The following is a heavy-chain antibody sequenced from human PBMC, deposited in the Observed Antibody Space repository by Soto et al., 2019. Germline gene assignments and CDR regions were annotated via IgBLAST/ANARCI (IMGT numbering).Heavy chain of an antibody. CDR3: ARGAYCSSTSCYTDNYYYYGMDV. D-gene: IGHD2-2*02. CDR2: MNPNSGNT. V-gene: IGHV1-8*01. J-gene: IGHJ6*02. Sequence: ASVKVSCKASGYTFTSYDINWVRQATGQGLEWMGWMNPNSGNTGYAQKFQGRVTMTRNTSISTAYMELSSLRSEDTAVYYCARGAYCSSTSCYTDNYYYYGMDVLGQGTTVTVSS. CDR1: GYTFTSYD.